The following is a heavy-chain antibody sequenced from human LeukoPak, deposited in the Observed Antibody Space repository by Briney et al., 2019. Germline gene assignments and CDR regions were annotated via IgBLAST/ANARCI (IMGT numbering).Heavy chain of an antibody. J-gene: IGHJ5*02. CDR1: GYSISSGYD. Sequence: PSETLSLTCAVSGYSISSGYDWGWIRQPPGKGLEWIGSIYHSGSTFYNPSLKSRVAISVDTSKNQYSLKLNSVTAADTAMYYCARQDIVLMVYAPGGFDPWGQGALVTVSS. CDR2: IYHSGST. V-gene: IGHV4-38-2*01. D-gene: IGHD2-8*01. CDR3: ARQDIVLMVYAPGGFDP.